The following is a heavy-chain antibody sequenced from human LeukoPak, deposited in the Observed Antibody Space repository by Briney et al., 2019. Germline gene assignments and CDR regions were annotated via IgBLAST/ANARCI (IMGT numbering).Heavy chain of an antibody. CDR2: IYYSGST. V-gene: IGHV4-59*01. CDR3: ARERYYYDSSGYYRLSAFDI. D-gene: IGHD3-22*01. J-gene: IGHJ3*02. CDR1: GGSINNYY. Sequence: SETLSLTCTVSGGSINNYYWSWIRQPPGKGLEWIGYIYYSGSTNYNPSLKSRVTISVDTSKNQFSLKLSSVTAADTAVYYCARERYYYDSSGYYRLSAFDIWGQGTMVTVSS.